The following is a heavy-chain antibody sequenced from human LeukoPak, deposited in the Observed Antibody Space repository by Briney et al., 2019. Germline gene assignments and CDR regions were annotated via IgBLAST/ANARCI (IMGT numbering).Heavy chain of an antibody. J-gene: IGHJ4*02. V-gene: IGHV3-11*01. CDR3: AREDVYSGSYAY. CDR2: ISSSGSTI. Sequence: GGSLRLSCAASGFTFSDYYMSWIRQAPGKGLEWVSYISSSGSTIYYADSVKGRFIIYRDNAKNSLYLRMNSLRAEDTAVYYCAREDVYSGSYAYWGQGPLVSVSS. D-gene: IGHD1-26*01. CDR1: GFTFSDYY.